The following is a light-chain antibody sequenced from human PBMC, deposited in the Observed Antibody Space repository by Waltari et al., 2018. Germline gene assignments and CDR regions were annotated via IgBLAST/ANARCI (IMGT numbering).Light chain of an antibody. CDR2: GKN. CDR1: SLRSYY. Sequence: SSELTQDPAVSVALGQTVRITCQGDSLRSYYASWYQQKPGQAPVLAIYGKNNRPSGIPDRFSGSTSGNTASLTISGAHAEDEADYYCNSRDTSGNHVVFGGGTKLTVL. CDR3: NSRDTSGNHVV. V-gene: IGLV3-19*01. J-gene: IGLJ2*01.